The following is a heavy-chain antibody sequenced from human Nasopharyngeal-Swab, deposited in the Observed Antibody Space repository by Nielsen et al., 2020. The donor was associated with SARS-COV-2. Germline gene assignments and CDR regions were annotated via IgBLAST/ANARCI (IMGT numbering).Heavy chain of an antibody. J-gene: IGHJ4*02. CDR1: GGPLSGYY. D-gene: IGHD3-10*01. V-gene: IGHV4-34*01. CDR3: AATDYDSGSYGVALDY. CDR2: ISHAGTT. Sequence: GSLRLSCAVYGGPLSGYYWSWIRQPPGQGLQWIGEISHAGTTNYNPSLKNRVAISVDTSKNQFSLKLSSVTAADTAVYYCAATDYDSGSYGVALDYWGQGTLVTVSS.